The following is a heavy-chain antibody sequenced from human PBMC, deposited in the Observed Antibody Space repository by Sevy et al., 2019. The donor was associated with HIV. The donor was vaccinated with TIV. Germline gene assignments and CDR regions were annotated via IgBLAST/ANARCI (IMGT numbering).Heavy chain of an antibody. V-gene: IGHV3-53*01. CDR2: IYIGDST. D-gene: IGHD3-22*01. J-gene: IGHJ4*02. CDR3: ASGLLRYFFDY. CDR1: GFSVSDNY. Sequence: GGSLRLSCAASGFSVSDNYMSWVRPTPGKRREWVSVIYIGDSTFYADSVKGRFTISRDTSKNTLFLQMNSLRDEDTAVYYCASGLLRYFFDYWGQGTLVTVSS.